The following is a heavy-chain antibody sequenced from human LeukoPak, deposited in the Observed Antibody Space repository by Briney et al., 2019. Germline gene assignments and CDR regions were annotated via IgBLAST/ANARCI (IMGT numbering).Heavy chain of an antibody. CDR1: GFTFSSYA. V-gene: IGHV3-30-3*01. CDR3: ARGSGDYVHNWFDP. CDR2: ISYDGSNK. D-gene: IGHD4-17*01. Sequence: PGGSLRLSCAASGFTFSSYAMHWVRQAPGKGLEWVAVISYDGSNKYYADSAKGRFTISRDNSKNTLYLQMNSLRAEDTAVYYCARGSGDYVHNWFDPWGQGTLVTVSS. J-gene: IGHJ5*02.